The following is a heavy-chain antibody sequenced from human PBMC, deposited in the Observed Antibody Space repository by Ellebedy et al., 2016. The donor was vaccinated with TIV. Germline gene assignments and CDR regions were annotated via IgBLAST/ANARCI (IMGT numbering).Heavy chain of an antibody. Sequence: GGSLRLXXTVSGFAFTSFGMHWVRQAPGKGLESVAAIWYDGSNKYYADSVKGRFTISRDNSKNTLYLQMNSLRAEDTAVYYCARDGYMHYYMDVWGKGTTVTVSS. CDR3: ARDGYMHYYMDV. CDR2: IWYDGSNK. V-gene: IGHV3-33*01. CDR1: GFAFTSFG. D-gene: IGHD5-18*01. J-gene: IGHJ6*03.